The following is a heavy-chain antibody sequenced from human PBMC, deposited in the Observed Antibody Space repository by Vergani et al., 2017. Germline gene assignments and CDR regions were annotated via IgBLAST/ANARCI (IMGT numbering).Heavy chain of an antibody. CDR3: ARGRGGSYLGYYYYMDV. D-gene: IGHD1-26*01. CDR2: INHGGST. Sequence: QVQLQQWGAGLLKPSETLSLTCAVHGGSFSGYYWSWIRQPPGEGLEWIGEINHGGSTNYNPSLKSRVTMSVETSENHFSLKVRSVTAADTAVYYCARGRGGSYLGYYYYMDVWGKGTTVTVSS. V-gene: IGHV4-34*02. J-gene: IGHJ6*03. CDR1: GGSFSGYY.